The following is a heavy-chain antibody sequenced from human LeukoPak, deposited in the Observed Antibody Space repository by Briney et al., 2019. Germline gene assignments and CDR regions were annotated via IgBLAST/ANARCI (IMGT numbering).Heavy chain of an antibody. CDR3: ARHRRYDYVWGSYRYATLFDY. V-gene: IGHV4-34*01. CDR1: GFTFSDYY. D-gene: IGHD3-16*02. Sequence: GSLRLSCAASGFTFSDYYMSWIRQPPGKGLEWNGEINHSGSTNYNPSLKSRVTISVDTSKNQFSLKLSSVTAADTAVYYCARHRRYDYVWGSYRYATLFDYWGQGTLVTVSS. CDR2: INHSGST. J-gene: IGHJ4*02.